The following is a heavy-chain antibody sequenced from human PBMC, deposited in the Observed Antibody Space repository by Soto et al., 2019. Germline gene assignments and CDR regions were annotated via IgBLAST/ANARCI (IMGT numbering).Heavy chain of an antibody. CDR1: GYTFTGHY. Sequence: ASVKVSCKASGYTFTGHYIYWVRQAPGQGLEWMGWINPNSGNTGYTQKFQGRVTMTRNTSINTAYLELTGLTSDDTAVYYCARALSLIAGTASGYWGQGTLVTVSS. J-gene: IGHJ4*02. V-gene: IGHV1-8*02. CDR2: INPNSGNT. D-gene: IGHD6-13*01. CDR3: ARALSLIAGTASGY.